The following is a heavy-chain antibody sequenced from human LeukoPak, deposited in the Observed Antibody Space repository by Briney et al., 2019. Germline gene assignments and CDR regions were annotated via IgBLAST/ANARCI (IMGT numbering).Heavy chain of an antibody. Sequence: ASEKVSCKASGYTFTSYGISWVRQAPGQGLEWMGGIIPIFGTANYAQKFQGRVTITADESTSTAYMELSSLRSEDTAVYYCARVAGGVPAAIRPYGMDVWGQGTTVTVSS. CDR2: IIPIFGTA. D-gene: IGHD2-2*01. J-gene: IGHJ6*02. CDR1: GYTFTSYG. V-gene: IGHV1-69*13. CDR3: ARVAGGVPAAIRPYGMDV.